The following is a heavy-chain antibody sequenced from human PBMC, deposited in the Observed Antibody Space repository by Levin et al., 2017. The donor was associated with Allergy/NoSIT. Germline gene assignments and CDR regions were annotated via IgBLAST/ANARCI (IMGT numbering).Heavy chain of an antibody. CDR3: SRSSWSYFDY. CDR1: GFTFSSYG. V-gene: IGHV3-30*03. J-gene: IGHJ4*02. CDR2: ISYDGSNK. D-gene: IGHD6-13*01. Sequence: GGSLRLSCAASGFTFSSYGMHWVRQAPGKGLEWVAVISYDGSNKYYADSVKGRFTISRDNSKNTLYLQMNSLRAEDTAVYYCSRSSWSYFDYWGQGTLVTVSS.